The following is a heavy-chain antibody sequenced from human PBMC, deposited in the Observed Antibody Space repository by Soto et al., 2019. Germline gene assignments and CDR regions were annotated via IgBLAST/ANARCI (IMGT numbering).Heavy chain of an antibody. J-gene: IGHJ4*02. D-gene: IGHD3-22*01. CDR1: GGSISSGGYY. CDR3: ARWARVDYYDSSGYYDY. Sequence: SETLSLTCTVSGGSISSGGYYWSWIRQHPGKGLEWIGYIYYSGSTYYNPSLKSRVTISVDTSKNQFSLKLSSVTAADTAVYYCARWARVDYYDSSGYYDYWGQGTLVTVSS. V-gene: IGHV4-31*03. CDR2: IYYSGST.